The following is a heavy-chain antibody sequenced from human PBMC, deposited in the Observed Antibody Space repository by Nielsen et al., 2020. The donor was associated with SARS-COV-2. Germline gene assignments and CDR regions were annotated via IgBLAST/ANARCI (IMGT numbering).Heavy chain of an antibody. CDR3: ARAPSDSDGLDV. CDR1: GYTFSNIA. D-gene: IGHD2-21*02. J-gene: IGHJ6*02. CDR2: INPDSGGT. Sequence: ATVQVSCKASGYTFSNIAMNWVRQAPGQGLEWMGWINPDSGGTDYAQKLQGRVTMTRDTSTSTVYIEVSSLRSEDTAVYYCARAPSDSDGLDVWGQGTTVTVSS. V-gene: IGHV1-2*02.